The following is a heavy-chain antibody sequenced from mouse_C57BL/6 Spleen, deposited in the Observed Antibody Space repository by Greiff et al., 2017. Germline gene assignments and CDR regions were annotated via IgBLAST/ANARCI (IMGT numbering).Heavy chain of an antibody. J-gene: IGHJ4*01. D-gene: IGHD1-1*01. Sequence: QVQLQQPGAVLVKPGASVKLSCKASGYTFTSYWMHWVKQRPGQGLEWIGMIHPNSGSTNYNEKFKSKATLTVDKSSSTAYMQLSSLTSEDSAVYYCAREYYYGSMDYWGQGTLVTVSS. V-gene: IGHV1-64*01. CDR2: IHPNSGST. CDR3: AREYYYGSMDY. CDR1: GYTFTSYW.